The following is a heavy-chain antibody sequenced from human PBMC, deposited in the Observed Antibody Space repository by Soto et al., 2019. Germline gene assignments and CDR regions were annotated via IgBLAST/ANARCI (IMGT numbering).Heavy chain of an antibody. CDR3: ARDVSSKWHYFDY. D-gene: IGHD6-13*01. CDR2: IYYSGSA. CDR1: GGSISSGAYY. Sequence: SETLSLTCIVSGGSISSGAYYWSWLRQHLGKGLEWIGSIYYSGSAYYNPSLKSRVTMSVDNSKNQFSLKLSSVTAADTAIYFCARDVSSKWHYFDYWGQGTLVTVSS. J-gene: IGHJ4*02. V-gene: IGHV4-31*02.